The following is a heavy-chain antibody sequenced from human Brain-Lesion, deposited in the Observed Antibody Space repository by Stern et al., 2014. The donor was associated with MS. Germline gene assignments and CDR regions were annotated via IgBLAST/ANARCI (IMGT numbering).Heavy chain of an antibody. CDR3: ATTRWDLFTWNWFDP. Sequence: VQLVESGPGLVKPSQTLSLTCTVSGGSISSSGYYWSWIRQPADKGLEWIGRIHDGGSHYYTPPPKSRVTISRDTAKNQFSLKLPSVTAADTAVYYCATTRWDLFTWNWFDPWGQGTLVTVSS. CDR2: IHDGGSH. J-gene: IGHJ5*02. V-gene: IGHV4-61*02. D-gene: IGHD1-26*01. CDR1: GGSISSSGYY.